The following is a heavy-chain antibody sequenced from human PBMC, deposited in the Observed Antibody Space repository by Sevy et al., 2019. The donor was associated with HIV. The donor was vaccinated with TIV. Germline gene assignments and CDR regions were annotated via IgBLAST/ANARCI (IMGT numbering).Heavy chain of an antibody. V-gene: IGHV4-39*01. D-gene: IGHD4-17*01. J-gene: IGHJ3*01. CDR3: ARSQHLSGDYADYAFDV. CDR2: IYYSGAT. CDR1: GGSVSNPNYY. Sequence: SEILSLTCSVSGGSVSNPNYYWGWIRQPPGKGLEWIGSIYYSGATSYNPSLESRVTTSVDTSNSRFSLILTSVTAADTAVYYVARSQHLSGDYADYAFDVWGQGTMVTVSS.